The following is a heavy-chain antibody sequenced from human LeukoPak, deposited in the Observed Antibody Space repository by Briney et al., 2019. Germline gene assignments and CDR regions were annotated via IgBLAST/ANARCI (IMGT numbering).Heavy chain of an antibody. CDR1: GFTFSSYG. D-gene: IGHD3-22*01. CDR3: ARDPASPYYDSSGYLLALPDY. V-gene: IGHV3-33*01. CDR2: IWYDGSNK. Sequence: GSLRLSCAASGFTFSSYGMHWVRQAPGKGLEWVAVIWYDGSNKYYADSVKGRFTISRDNSKNTLYLQMNSLRAEDTAVYYCARDPASPYYDSSGYLLALPDYWGQGTLVTVSS. J-gene: IGHJ4*02.